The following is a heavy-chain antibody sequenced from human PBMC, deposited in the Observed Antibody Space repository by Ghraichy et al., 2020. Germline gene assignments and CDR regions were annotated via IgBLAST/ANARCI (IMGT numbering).Heavy chain of an antibody. Sequence: SRTLSLTCTVSGGSISGYYWSWIRQPPGKGLEWLGYIYYSGSTNYNPSLKSRVTISVDTSKNQFSLKLSSVTAADTAVYYCARSGSWYFDLWGRGTLVSVSS. CDR3: ARSGSWYFDL. V-gene: IGHV4-59*01. CDR1: GGSISGYY. D-gene: IGHD1-26*01. J-gene: IGHJ2*01. CDR2: IYYSGST.